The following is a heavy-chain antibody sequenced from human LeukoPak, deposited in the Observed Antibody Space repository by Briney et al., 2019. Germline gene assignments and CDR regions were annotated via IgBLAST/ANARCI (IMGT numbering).Heavy chain of an antibody. CDR2: ISSSSSYI. V-gene: IGHV3-21*01. CDR1: GITFSTYS. CDR3: ARADTRDDAFDI. D-gene: IGHD5-18*01. Sequence: GGSLRLSCAASGITFSTYSMSWVRQAPGKGLEWVSFISSSSSYIYYADSVRGRFTISRDKAKDSLFLQMNSLRADDTAVYYCARADTRDDAFDIWGQGTMVTVSS. J-gene: IGHJ3*02.